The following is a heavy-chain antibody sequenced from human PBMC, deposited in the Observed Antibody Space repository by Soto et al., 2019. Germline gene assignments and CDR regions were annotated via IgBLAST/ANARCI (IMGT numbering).Heavy chain of an antibody. CDR1: GFTFSSYG. CDR2: ISYDGSDK. Sequence: PGGSLRLSCAASGFTFSSYGIHWVRQVAGKGLEWVGIISYDGSDKYYADSVKGRFTISRDNSKNTLYLQMNSLRADDTAVYYCAKDLRFSGSGSYYSFAYWGQGTLVTVSS. D-gene: IGHD3-10*01. J-gene: IGHJ4*02. CDR3: AKDLRFSGSGSYYSFAY. V-gene: IGHV3-30*18.